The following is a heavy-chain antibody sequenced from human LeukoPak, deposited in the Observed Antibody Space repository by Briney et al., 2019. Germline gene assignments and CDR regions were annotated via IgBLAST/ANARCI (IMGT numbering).Heavy chain of an antibody. D-gene: IGHD3-22*01. Sequence: GESLKISCKGSGYSFTSYWIGWVRQMPGKRLEWMGIIYPGDSDTRYSPSFQGQVTISADKSISTAYLQWSSLKASGTAMYYCASTTYYYDSSGYWGAFDIWGQGTMVTVSS. CDR3: ASTTYYYDSSGYWGAFDI. V-gene: IGHV5-51*01. J-gene: IGHJ3*02. CDR2: IYPGDSDT. CDR1: GYSFTSYW.